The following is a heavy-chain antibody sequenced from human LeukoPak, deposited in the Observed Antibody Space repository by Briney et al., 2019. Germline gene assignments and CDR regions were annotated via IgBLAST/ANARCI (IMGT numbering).Heavy chain of an antibody. Sequence: SETLSLTCTVSGASISSTGYYWGWIRQSPGKRLGWIGSLFNSGVTYYSPSLKSRVSTSVDTSNNHFSLRLTSLTAADTAIYYCARHRVASAYPSFDYWGQGTLVTVSS. J-gene: IGHJ4*02. V-gene: IGHV4-39*01. CDR2: LFNSGVT. CDR1: GASISSTGYY. D-gene: IGHD5-12*01. CDR3: ARHRVASAYPSFDY.